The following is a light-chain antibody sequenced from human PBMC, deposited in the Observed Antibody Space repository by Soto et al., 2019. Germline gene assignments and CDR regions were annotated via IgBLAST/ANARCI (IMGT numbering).Light chain of an antibody. CDR1: QSVSSN. CDR3: QQYNTWPKT. J-gene: IGKJ1*01. Sequence: EIVMTQSPATLSVSPGERATLSCTASQSVSSNLAWYQQKPGQAPTLLISGVSTRATGILARFSGSGSGTEFTLTISSLQSEDFAVYYCQQYNTWPKTFGQGTKVEIK. CDR2: GVS. V-gene: IGKV3-15*01.